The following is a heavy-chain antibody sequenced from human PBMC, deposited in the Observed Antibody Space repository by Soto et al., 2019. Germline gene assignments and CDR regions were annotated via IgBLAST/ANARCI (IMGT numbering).Heavy chain of an antibody. CDR1: GGTFSSYT. J-gene: IGHJ4*02. Sequence: SVKVSCKASGGTFSSYTIGWVRQAPGQGLEWMGRIIPILGIANYAQKFQGRVTITADKSTSTAYMELSSLRSEDTAVYYCARTKSKNRPEYWGRGTLVTVSS. CDR3: ARTKSKNRPEY. CDR2: IIPILGIA. V-gene: IGHV1-69*02.